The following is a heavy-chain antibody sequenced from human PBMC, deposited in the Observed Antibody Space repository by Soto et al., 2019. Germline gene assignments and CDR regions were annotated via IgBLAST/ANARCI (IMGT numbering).Heavy chain of an antibody. Sequence: ETLSLTCTVSGGSISSYFYIWVRQPPGKGLEWIGSVYYTGTTDYNPSLKSRVTISVDTSKTQFSLNLRSVTAADTAVYYCARDLAAVPRAFDYWGRGTLVTVSS. V-gene: IGHV4-59*01. CDR3: ARDLAAVPRAFDY. CDR1: GGSISSYF. CDR2: VYYTGTT. D-gene: IGHD6-13*01. J-gene: IGHJ4*02.